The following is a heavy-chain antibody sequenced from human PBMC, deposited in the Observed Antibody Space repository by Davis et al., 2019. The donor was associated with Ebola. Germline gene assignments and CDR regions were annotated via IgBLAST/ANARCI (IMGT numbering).Heavy chain of an antibody. CDR2: IKSKTAGGTT. CDR3: TTGLVVVAASEGDY. V-gene: IGHV3-15*01. CDR1: GFTFSNAW. D-gene: IGHD2-15*01. J-gene: IGHJ4*02. Sequence: GESLKISCAASGFTFSNAWMSWVRQAPGKGLEWVGRIKSKTAGGTTDYAAPVKGRFTISRDDSKNTLYLQMNSLKTEDTAVYYCTTGLVVVAASEGDYWGQGTLVTVSS.